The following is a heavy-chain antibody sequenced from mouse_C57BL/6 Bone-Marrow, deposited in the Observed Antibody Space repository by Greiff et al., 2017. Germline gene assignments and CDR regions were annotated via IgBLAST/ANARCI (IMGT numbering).Heavy chain of an antibody. Sequence: QVQLQQSGAELARPGASVKLSCKASGYTFTSYGISWVKQRTGQGLEWIGEIYPRSGNTYYNEKFKGKATLTADKSSSTAYMELRSLTSEDSAVYFCAREAYYSNSHWYFDVWGTGTTVTVSS. CDR1: GYTFTSYG. V-gene: IGHV1-81*01. CDR3: AREAYYSNSHWYFDV. CDR2: IYPRSGNT. D-gene: IGHD2-5*01. J-gene: IGHJ1*03.